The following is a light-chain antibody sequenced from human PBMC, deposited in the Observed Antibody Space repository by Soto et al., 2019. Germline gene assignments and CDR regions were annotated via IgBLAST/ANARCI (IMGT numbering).Light chain of an antibody. CDR2: TNN. CDR1: SSNIGGNA. V-gene: IGLV1-44*01. Sequence: QSVLTQPPSASGTPGQRVTISCSGSSSNIGGNAVNWYQQIPGTAPKLLIYTNNQRPSGVPDRFSGSKSGTSASLAISGLQSEEEADYYCAAWDDSLNGPVFGGGTKVTVL. CDR3: AAWDDSLNGPV. J-gene: IGLJ2*01.